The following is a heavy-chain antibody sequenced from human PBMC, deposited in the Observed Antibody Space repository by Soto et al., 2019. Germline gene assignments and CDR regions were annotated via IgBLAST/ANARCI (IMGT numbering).Heavy chain of an antibody. Sequence: QLQLQESGPGLVKPSETLSLTCSVSGDSISSSSYYWGWIRQPPGKGLEWIGTFYYSGSTYFNPSLKSRVTISVDTSKNQFSLNLGSVTAADTAVYYCARTVTTGTRVAYDIWGQGTLVTVSS. CDR2: FYYSGST. D-gene: IGHD4-17*01. CDR3: ARTVTTGTRVAYDI. V-gene: IGHV4-39*01. CDR1: GDSISSSSYY. J-gene: IGHJ3*02.